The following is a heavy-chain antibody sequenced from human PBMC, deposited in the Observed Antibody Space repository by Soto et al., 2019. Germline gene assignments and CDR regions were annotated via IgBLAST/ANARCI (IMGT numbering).Heavy chain of an antibody. Sequence: QVQLQESGPGLVKPSETLSLTCTVSGGSISSYYWSWIRQPPGKGLEWIGYIYYSGSTNYNPSLKRRVTISVDTSKNQFSLKLSSVTAADTAVYYCARDITGGWFDPWGQGTLVTVSS. V-gene: IGHV4-59*01. J-gene: IGHJ5*02. D-gene: IGHD1-20*01. CDR1: GGSISSYY. CDR2: IYYSGST. CDR3: ARDITGGWFDP.